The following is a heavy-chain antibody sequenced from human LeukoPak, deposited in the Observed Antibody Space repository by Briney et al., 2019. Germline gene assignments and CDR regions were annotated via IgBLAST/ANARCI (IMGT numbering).Heavy chain of an antibody. D-gene: IGHD6-13*01. CDR2: IYYSGST. V-gene: IGHV4-39*07. CDR3: ARTSSSWYSDYYYYMDV. J-gene: IGHJ6*03. CDR1: GGSISSSSYY. Sequence: SETLSLTCTVSGGSISSSSYYWGWIRQPPGKGLEWIGSIYYSGSTNYNPSLKSRVTISVDTSKNQFSLKLSSVTAADTAVYYCARTSSSWYSDYYYYMDVWGKGTTVTISS.